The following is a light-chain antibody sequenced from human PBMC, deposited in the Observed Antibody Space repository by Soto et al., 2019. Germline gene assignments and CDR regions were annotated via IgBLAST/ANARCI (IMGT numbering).Light chain of an antibody. CDR2: EVS. V-gene: IGLV2-14*01. J-gene: IGLJ1*01. Sequence: QSVLTQPASVSGSPGQSITISCTGTSSDVGGYNYVSWYQQHPGKAPKLMIYEVSNRPSGVSNRFSGSKSGNTASLTISGLQAEDEADYYCSSYTSSSTLAVFGTGTKVTV. CDR3: SSYTSSSTLAV. CDR1: SSDVGGYNY.